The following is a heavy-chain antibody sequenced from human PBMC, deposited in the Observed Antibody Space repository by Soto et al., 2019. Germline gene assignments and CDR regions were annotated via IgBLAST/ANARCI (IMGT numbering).Heavy chain of an antibody. CDR2: SGSSGAT. Sequence: EVQLVESGGGLVQRGGSLRLSCAASGFTFSSHAMSWVRQPPAKGLEWVSASGSSGATYYADSVKGRFIISRDNSKNTLYLEMNSLSPEDTGVYYCVKKGSGGNRFDPWGQGTLVTVS. D-gene: IGHD3-16*01. J-gene: IGHJ5*02. CDR3: VKKGSGGNRFDP. CDR1: GFTFSSHA. V-gene: IGHV3-23*04.